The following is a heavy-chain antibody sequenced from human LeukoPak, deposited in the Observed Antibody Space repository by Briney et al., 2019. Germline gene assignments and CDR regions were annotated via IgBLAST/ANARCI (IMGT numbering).Heavy chain of an antibody. Sequence: ASVKVSCKASGYTFTDYYMHWVRQAPGQGLEWMGWINPNSRGTDSAQKFQGRFSMTRDTSISTAYMELSRLRSDDTAVYYCARRAREYSHDAFDIWGQGTMVTVSS. CDR1: GYTFTDYY. CDR2: INPNSRGT. J-gene: IGHJ3*02. CDR3: ARRAREYSHDAFDI. V-gene: IGHV1-2*02. D-gene: IGHD5-18*01.